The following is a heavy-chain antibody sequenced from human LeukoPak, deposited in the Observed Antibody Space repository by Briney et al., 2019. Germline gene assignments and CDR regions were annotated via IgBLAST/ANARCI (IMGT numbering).Heavy chain of an antibody. D-gene: IGHD1-14*01. CDR1: GFTFDDYG. CDR3: ARDPEGAGWFDP. CDR2: ISWNSGSI. J-gene: IGHJ5*02. Sequence: GGSLRLSCAASGFTFDDYGMHWVRQAPGKGLEWVSGISWNSGSIGYVDSVKGRFTISRDNAKKSLYLQMNSLRAEDTALYYCARDPEGAGWFDPWGQGTLVTVSS. V-gene: IGHV3-9*01.